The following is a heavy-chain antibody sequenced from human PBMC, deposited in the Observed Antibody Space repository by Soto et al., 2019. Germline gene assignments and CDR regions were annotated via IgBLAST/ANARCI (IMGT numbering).Heavy chain of an antibody. CDR1: GFTFSSYA. V-gene: IGHV3-23*01. CDR3: AKDIAVAGVH. J-gene: IGHJ4*02. CDR2: ISGSGGST. Sequence: LSLTCAASGFTFSSYAMSWVRQAPGKGLEWVSAISGSGGSTYYADSVKGRFTISRDNSKNTLYLQMNSLRAEDTAVYYCAKDIAVAGVHWGQGTLVTVSS. D-gene: IGHD6-19*01.